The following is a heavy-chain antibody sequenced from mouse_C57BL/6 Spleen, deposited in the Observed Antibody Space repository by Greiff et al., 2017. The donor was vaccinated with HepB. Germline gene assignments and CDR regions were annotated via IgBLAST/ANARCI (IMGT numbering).Heavy chain of an antibody. CDR1: GYTFTSYW. Sequence: VQLKQPGAELVRPGSSVKLSCKASGYTFTSYWMHWVKQRPIQGLEWIGNIDPSDSETHYNQKFKDKATLTVDKSSSTAYMQLSSLTSEDSAVYYCAREVEPNYYAMDYWGQGTSVTVSS. CDR3: AREVEPNYYAMDY. CDR2: IDPSDSET. J-gene: IGHJ4*01. D-gene: IGHD1-1*01. V-gene: IGHV1-52*01.